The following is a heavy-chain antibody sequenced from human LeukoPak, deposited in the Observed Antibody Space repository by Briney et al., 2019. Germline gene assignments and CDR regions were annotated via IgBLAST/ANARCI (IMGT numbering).Heavy chain of an antibody. CDR2: IGGSVNAT. CDR1: GFTFSNYA. D-gene: IGHD3-9*01. CDR3: ARDQAFDRFYYYYGMDV. V-gene: IGHV3-23*01. J-gene: IGHJ6*02. Sequence: GGSLRLSCVASGFTFSNYALSWVRQAPGKGLEWVSSIGGSVNATYYADSVKGRFTISRDNSENTLYLQMNSLRAEDTAVYYCARDQAFDRFYYYYGMDVWGLGTTVIVSS.